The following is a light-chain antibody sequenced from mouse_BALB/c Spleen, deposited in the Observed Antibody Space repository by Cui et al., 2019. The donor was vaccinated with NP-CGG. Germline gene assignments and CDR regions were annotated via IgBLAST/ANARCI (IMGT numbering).Light chain of an antibody. V-gene: IGLV1*01. CDR1: TGAVTTSNY. CDR3: ALWYSNHWV. Sequence: ALLTQKSLLTTSPGETVTLTCRSSTGAVTTSNYANWVQEKPDHLFTGLIGGTNNRAPGVPARFSGSLIGDKAALTITGAQTEDEAVYFCALWYSNHWVFGGGTKLTVL. CDR2: GTN. J-gene: IGLJ1*01.